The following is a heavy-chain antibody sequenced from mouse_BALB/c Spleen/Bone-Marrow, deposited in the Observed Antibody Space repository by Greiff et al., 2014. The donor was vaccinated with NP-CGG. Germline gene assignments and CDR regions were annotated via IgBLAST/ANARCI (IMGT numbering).Heavy chain of an antibody. CDR2: IYPGDGDT. D-gene: IGHD1-2*01. J-gene: IGHJ1*01. Sequence: VQLQQSGAELARPGASVKLSCKASGYNFTTHWMQWVKQRPGQGLEWIGAIYPGDGDTRYPQKFKGKATLTADKSSSTAYMQLSDLASEDSAVYYCARGDYGYHWYFDVWGAGTTVTVSS. CDR1: GYNFTTHW. V-gene: IGHV1-87*01. CDR3: ARGDYGYHWYFDV.